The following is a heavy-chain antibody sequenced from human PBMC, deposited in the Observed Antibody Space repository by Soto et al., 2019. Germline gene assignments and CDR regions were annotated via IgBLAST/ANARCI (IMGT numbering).Heavy chain of an antibody. V-gene: IGHV4-59*01. CDR1: GGSISSYY. CDR3: AKDKIPELQTLLGYFDY. CDR2: IYYSGST. Sequence: PSETLSLTCTVSGGSISSYYWSWIRQPPGKGLEWIGYIYYSGSTNYNPSLKSRVTISVDTSKNQFSLYLQMNSLRTEDTALYYCAKDKIPELQTLLGYFDYWGQGTLVTVSS. D-gene: IGHD1-7*01. J-gene: IGHJ4*02.